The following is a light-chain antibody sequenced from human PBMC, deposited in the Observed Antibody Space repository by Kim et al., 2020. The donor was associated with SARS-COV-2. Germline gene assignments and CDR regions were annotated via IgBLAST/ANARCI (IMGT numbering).Light chain of an antibody. CDR2: QDR. V-gene: IGLV3-1*01. J-gene: IGLJ2*01. CDR3: QAWDSSTAV. Sequence: SVFPGQTASITCSGDKLGDKYACWYQQKPGQSPVLVIYQDRKRPSGIPERFSGSNSGNTATLTISGTQAMDEADYYCQAWDSSTAVFGGGTQLTVL. CDR1: KLGDKY.